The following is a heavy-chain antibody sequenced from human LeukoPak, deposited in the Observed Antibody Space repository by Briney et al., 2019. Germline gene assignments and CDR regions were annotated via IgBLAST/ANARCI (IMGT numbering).Heavy chain of an antibody. CDR1: GYTFTSYG. CDR3: ARVSGGGSYSGY. J-gene: IGHJ4*02. D-gene: IGHD3-3*01. Sequence: ASVKVSCKASGYTFTSYGISWVRQAPGQGLEWMGWISAYNGNTNYAQKLQGRVTMTTDTSTSTAYMELRSLRSDDTVVYCCARVSGGGSYSGYWGQGTLVTVSS. V-gene: IGHV1-18*01. CDR2: ISAYNGNT.